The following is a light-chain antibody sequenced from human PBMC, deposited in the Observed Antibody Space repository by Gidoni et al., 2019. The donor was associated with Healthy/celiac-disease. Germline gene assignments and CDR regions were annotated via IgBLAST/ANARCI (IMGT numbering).Light chain of an antibody. CDR2: AAS. J-gene: IGKJ3*01. CDR3: QQSYSTLLFT. CDR1: QSISSY. V-gene: IGKV1-39*01. Sequence: DIQMTQSPSSLSASVGDRVTITCRASQSISSYLNWYQQKPGKAPKLLIYAASSLQSGVPSRFSGSGSRTDFTLTISSLQPEDFATYCWQQSYSTLLFTFGPGTKVDIK.